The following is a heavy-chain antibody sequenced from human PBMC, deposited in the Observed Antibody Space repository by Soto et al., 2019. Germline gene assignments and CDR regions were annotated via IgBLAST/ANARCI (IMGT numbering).Heavy chain of an antibody. CDR3: AGGADGDY. CDR2: FSAYNGNT. CDR1: GYTFTSYG. J-gene: IGHJ4*02. D-gene: IGHD3-10*01. V-gene: IGHV1-18*01. Sequence: QVQLVQSGAEVKKPGASVKVTCKASGYTFTSYGISWVRQAPRQGLEWMGWFSAYNGNTNYAQKLPGRVTMTTDTSTSTAYWEVSSMRSDDPVVYYCAGGADGDYWGQGTLVTVSS.